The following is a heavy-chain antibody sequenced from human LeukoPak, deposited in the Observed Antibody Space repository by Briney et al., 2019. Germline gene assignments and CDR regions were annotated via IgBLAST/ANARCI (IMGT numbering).Heavy chain of an antibody. V-gene: IGHV3-7*01. CDR1: GFTFNTHW. CDR2: IQPDGSEK. J-gene: IGHJ4*02. D-gene: IGHD6-19*01. Sequence: GGSLRLSCAASGFTFNTHWMTWVRQAPGKGLEWVATIQPDGSEKYYSDSVKGRFTISRDNSRDSVYLQMNSLRDDDTSIHYCARDASALYWGRGTLVTVSS. CDR3: ARDASALY.